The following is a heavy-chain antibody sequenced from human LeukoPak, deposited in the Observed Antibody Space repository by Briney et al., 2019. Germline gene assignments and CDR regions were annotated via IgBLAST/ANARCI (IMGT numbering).Heavy chain of an antibody. Sequence: GGSLRLSCAASGFTFSSYGMHWVRQAPSKGLEWVAFIRYDGSNKYYADSVKGRFTISRDNSRNTLYLQMKTLRVEDEAVYYCAREGRYSSAWYVPYMDVWGKGTTVTVSS. V-gene: IGHV3-30*02. J-gene: IGHJ6*03. CDR1: GFTFSSYG. CDR3: AREGRYSSAWYVPYMDV. D-gene: IGHD6-19*01. CDR2: IRYDGSNK.